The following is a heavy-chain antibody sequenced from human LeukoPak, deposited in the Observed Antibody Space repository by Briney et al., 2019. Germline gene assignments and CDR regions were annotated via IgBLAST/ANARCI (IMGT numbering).Heavy chain of an antibody. CDR2: INPNSGGT. Sequence: ASVKVSCKASGYTFTSYGISWVRQAPGQGLEWMGWINPNSGGTNYAQKFQGRVTMTRDASISTAYMELSRLRSDDTAVYYCARAVEMAGNFDYWGQGTLVTVSS. V-gene: IGHV1-2*02. CDR1: GYTFTSYG. J-gene: IGHJ4*02. D-gene: IGHD5-24*01. CDR3: ARAVEMAGNFDY.